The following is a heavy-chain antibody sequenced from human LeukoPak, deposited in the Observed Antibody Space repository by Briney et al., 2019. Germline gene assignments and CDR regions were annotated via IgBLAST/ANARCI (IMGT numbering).Heavy chain of an antibody. Sequence: ASVKVSCKASGYTFTGYYMHWVRQAPGQGLEWMGWINPNSGGTNYAQKFQGWVTMTRDTSISTAYMELSRLRSGDTAVYYCARSNGGLRYFDWFRDKYFDYWGQGTLVTVSS. V-gene: IGHV1-2*04. J-gene: IGHJ4*02. D-gene: IGHD3-9*01. CDR2: INPNSGGT. CDR1: GYTFTGYY. CDR3: ARSNGGLRYFDWFRDKYFDY.